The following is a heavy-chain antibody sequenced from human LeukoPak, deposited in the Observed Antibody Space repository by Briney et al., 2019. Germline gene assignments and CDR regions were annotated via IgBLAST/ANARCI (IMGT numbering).Heavy chain of an antibody. CDR1: GFTFSSYA. Sequence: PGGSLRLSCAVSGFTFSSYAMSWVREAPGKGLELVSASSCSCGSTYYADSVKGRFTITRDNSKNTLYLQMNSLRAEDTAVYYCAKDGELLWFGELSPQIDYWGQGTLVTVSS. J-gene: IGHJ4*02. D-gene: IGHD3-10*01. CDR3: AKDGELLWFGELSPQIDY. CDR2: SSCSCGST. V-gene: IGHV3-23*01.